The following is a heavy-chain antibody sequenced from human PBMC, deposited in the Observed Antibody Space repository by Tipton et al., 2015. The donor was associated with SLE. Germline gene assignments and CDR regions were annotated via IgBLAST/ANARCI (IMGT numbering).Heavy chain of an antibody. CDR3: AKFEKTTDFYLDS. CDR2: ISGGGGRT. J-gene: IGHJ4*02. D-gene: IGHD1/OR15-1a*01. V-gene: IGHV3-23*01. Sequence: SLRLSCATSGFTFSSYALSWVRRAPGKGLEWVAAISGGGGRTYYADFVKGRFSISIDKSKKTLFLQMNSLRVDDTATYYCAKFEKTTDFYLDSWGQGTLVSVSS. CDR1: GFTFSSYA.